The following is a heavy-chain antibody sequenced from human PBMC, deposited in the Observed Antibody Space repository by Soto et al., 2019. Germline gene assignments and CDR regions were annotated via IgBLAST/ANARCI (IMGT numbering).Heavy chain of an antibody. J-gene: IGHJ6*02. CDR1: GFSLSNARMG. V-gene: IGHV2-26*01. CDR3: ARLYDSSDYYYGMDV. Sequence: SGPTLVNPTETLTLTCTVSGFSLSNARMGVSWIRQPPGKALEWLAHIFSNDEKSYSTSLKSRLTISKDTSKSRVVLTMTNMDPVDTATYYCARLYDSSDYYYGMDVWGQGTTVTVSS. D-gene: IGHD3-22*01. CDR2: IFSNDEK.